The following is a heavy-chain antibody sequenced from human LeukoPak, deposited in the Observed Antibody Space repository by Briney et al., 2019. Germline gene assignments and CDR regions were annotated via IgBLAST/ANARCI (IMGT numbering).Heavy chain of an antibody. CDR2: IYYSGST. CDR1: GGSISSGGYY. V-gene: IGHV4-31*03. Sequence: SETLSLTCTLSGGSISSGGYYWSGIRQHPGKGLEWIRYIYYSGSTYYNPSLKSRVTISVDTSKNQFSLKLSSVTAADTAVYYSAWGAKSFDIWGQGTMVTVSS. CDR3: AWGAKSFDI. J-gene: IGHJ3*02. D-gene: IGHD3-16*01.